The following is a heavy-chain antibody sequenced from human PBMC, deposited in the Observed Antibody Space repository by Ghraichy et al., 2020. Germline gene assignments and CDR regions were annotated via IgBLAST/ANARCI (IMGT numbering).Heavy chain of an antibody. CDR1: GFTFTSYA. CDR2: ISGSGAIT. Sequence: GALRLSCAASGFTFTSYAMSWVRQAPGKGLEWVSAISGSGAITYYADSVKGRFTISRDNSKNTLYLQMNSLRAEDTAVYYCAKVRGEVGAQSDYFFDYWGQGSLVTVAS. CDR3: AKVRGEVGAQSDYFFDY. V-gene: IGHV3-23*01. J-gene: IGHJ4*02. D-gene: IGHD1-26*01.